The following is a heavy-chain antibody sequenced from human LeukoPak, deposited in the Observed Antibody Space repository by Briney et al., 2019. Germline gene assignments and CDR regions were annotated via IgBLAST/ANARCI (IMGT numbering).Heavy chain of an antibody. CDR3: SLSDGSAYSDY. CDR1: GGTFSSYA. V-gene: IGHV1-69*05. J-gene: IGHJ4*02. D-gene: IGHD1-26*01. CDR2: IIPIFGTA. Sequence: ASVKVSCKASGGTFSSYAISWVRRAPGQGLEWMGGIIPIFGTANYAQKFQGRVTITTDESTSTAYMELSSLRSGDTAVYYCSLSDGSAYSDYWGQGTLVTVSS.